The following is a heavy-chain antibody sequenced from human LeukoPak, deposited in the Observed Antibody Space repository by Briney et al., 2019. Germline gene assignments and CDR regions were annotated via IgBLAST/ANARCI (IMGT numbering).Heavy chain of an antibody. CDR3: ARVSCDSSGYGPDH. D-gene: IGHD3-22*01. J-gene: IGHJ5*02. CDR1: GYTFSGYY. Sequence: ASVKVSCKASGYTFSGYYMYWVRQAPGQGLEWMGWINPNSGGTNYAQKFQGRVTMTRDTSSSTAYMELSRLRSDDTAVYYCARVSCDSSGYGPDHWGQGTLVTVSS. CDR2: INPNSGGT. V-gene: IGHV1-2*02.